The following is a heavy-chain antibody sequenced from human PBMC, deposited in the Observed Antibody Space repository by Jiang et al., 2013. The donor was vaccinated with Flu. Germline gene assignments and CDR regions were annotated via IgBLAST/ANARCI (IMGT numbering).Heavy chain of an antibody. V-gene: IGHV3-64*01. CDR3: ARVLGNGPKALDY. J-gene: IGHJ4*02. Sequence: GLVQPGGSLRLSCAASGFTFSSYAMHWVRQAPGKGLEYVSAISSNGGSTYYANSVKGRFTISRDNSKNTLYLQMGSLRAEDMAVYYCARVLGNGPKALDYWGQGTLVTVSS. D-gene: IGHD2-8*01. CDR2: ISSNGGST. CDR1: GFTFSSYA.